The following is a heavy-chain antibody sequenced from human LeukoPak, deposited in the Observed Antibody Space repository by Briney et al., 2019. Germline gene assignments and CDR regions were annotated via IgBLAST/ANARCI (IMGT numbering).Heavy chain of an antibody. V-gene: IGHV1-2*02. D-gene: IGHD2-21*02. J-gene: IGHJ5*01. Sequence: ASVKVSCKASGYTFTGFFTHWVRQAPGQGLEWMGWINPNIGDAYYAQKFQGRVTMTRDRSINTAYMELSRLTPDDTAVYYCARMDLDGGDSIGFDSWGQGTLVTVSS. CDR1: GYTFTGFF. CDR3: ARMDLDGGDSIGFDS. CDR2: INPNIGDA.